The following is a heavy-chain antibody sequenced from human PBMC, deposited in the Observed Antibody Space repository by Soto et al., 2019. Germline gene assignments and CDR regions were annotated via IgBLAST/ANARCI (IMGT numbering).Heavy chain of an antibody. D-gene: IGHD2-15*01. CDR1: GYTFTGYY. CDR2: INPNSGGT. Sequence: VASVKVSCKASGYTFTGYYMHWVRQAPGQGLEWMGWINPNSGGTNYAQKFQGRVTMTRDTSTTTIYMELSSLRSDDTAIYYCAREENCSGGTCYSEYFHRWGQGTLVTVSS. V-gene: IGHV1-2*02. J-gene: IGHJ1*01. CDR3: AREENCSGGTCYSEYFHR.